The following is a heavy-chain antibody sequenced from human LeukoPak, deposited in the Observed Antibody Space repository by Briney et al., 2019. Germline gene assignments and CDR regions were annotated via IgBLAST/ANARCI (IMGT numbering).Heavy chain of an antibody. CDR3: VRRDRGAFSPTY. CDR1: GYSFDTYW. V-gene: IGHV5-51*01. D-gene: IGHD3-10*01. CDR2: IYPSDSDT. Sequence: GESLKISRKGSGYSFDTYWIGWVRQMSGTGLEWMGIIYPSDSDTRYSPSFQGQVTISADESINTAYLQWRSLKASDTAIYYCVRRDRGAFSPTYWGQGTLVTVSS. J-gene: IGHJ4*02.